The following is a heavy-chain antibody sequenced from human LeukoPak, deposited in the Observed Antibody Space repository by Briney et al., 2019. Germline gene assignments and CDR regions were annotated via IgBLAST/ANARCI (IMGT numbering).Heavy chain of an antibody. J-gene: IGHJ3*02. D-gene: IGHD1-1*01. Sequence: PSETLSLTCAVSGGSISSSNWWSWVRQPPGKGLEWIGEIYHSGSTNYNPSLKSRVTISVDTSKNQFSLKLSSVTAADTAVYYCASSVGTADAFDIWGQGTMVTVSS. CDR2: IYHSGST. V-gene: IGHV4-4*02. CDR1: GGSISSSNW. CDR3: ASSVGTADAFDI.